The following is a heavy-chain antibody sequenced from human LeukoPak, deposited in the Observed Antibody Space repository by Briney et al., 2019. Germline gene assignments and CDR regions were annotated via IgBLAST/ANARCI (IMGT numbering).Heavy chain of an antibody. CDR2: ISGSGGST. V-gene: IGHV3-23*01. CDR1: GFTFSSYA. D-gene: IGHD3-10*01. Sequence: GGSLRLPCAASGFTFSSYAMSWVRQAPGKGLEWVSAISGSGGSTYYADSVKGRFTISRDNSKNTLYLQMNSLRAEDTAVYYCAARYGSGSPRDYWGQGTLVTVSS. J-gene: IGHJ4*02. CDR3: AARYGSGSPRDY.